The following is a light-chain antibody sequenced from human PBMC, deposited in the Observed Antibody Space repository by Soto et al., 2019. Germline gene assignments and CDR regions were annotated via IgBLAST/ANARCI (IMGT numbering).Light chain of an antibody. CDR3: EQANSFPLFT. CDR2: AAS. J-gene: IGKJ3*01. Sequence: DIQMTQSPSSVSASVGDRVTITCRASQGISSWLAWYQQKPGKAPKLLIYAASSLQSGVTTRFRGSGSGTYFTLSISSLQPVDFATDYCEQANSFPLFTFGPGTKVDIK. CDR1: QGISSW. V-gene: IGKV1-12*01.